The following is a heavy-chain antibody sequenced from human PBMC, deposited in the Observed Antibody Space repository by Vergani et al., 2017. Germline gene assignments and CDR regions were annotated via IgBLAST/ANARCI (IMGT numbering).Heavy chain of an antibody. Sequence: EVQLVESGGGLVKPGGSLRLSCAASGFTFSSYSMNWVRQAPGKGLEWVSSISSSSGYIYYADSVKGRFTISRDNAKNSLYLQMNSLRAEDTAVYYCARASSWYTFGFDYWGQGTLVTVSS. CDR1: GFTFSSYS. CDR2: ISSSSGYI. V-gene: IGHV3-21*01. CDR3: ARASSWYTFGFDY. J-gene: IGHJ4*02. D-gene: IGHD6-13*01.